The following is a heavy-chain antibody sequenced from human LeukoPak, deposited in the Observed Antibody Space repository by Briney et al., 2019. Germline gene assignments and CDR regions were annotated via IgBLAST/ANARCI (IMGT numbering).Heavy chain of an antibody. J-gene: IGHJ4*02. V-gene: IGHV3-48*03. CDR2: ISSSGSTI. CDR1: GFTFSSYE. D-gene: IGHD3-3*01. CDR3: ARDSDDLDY. Sequence: GGSLRLSCAASGFTFSSYEMNWVRQAPGKGLEWVSYISSSGSTIYYADSVKGRFTISRDTAKNSLYLQMNSLRAEDTAVYYCARDSDDLDYWGQGTLVTVSS.